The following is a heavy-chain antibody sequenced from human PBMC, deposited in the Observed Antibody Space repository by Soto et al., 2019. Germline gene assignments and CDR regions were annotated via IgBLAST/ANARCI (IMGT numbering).Heavy chain of an antibody. CDR2: IIPIFGTA. J-gene: IGHJ6*02. V-gene: IGHV1-69*13. Sequence: VASVKVSCKASGGTFSSYAISWVRQAPGQGLEWMGGIIPIFGTANYAQKFQGRVTITADESTSTAYMELSSLRSEDTAVYYCAIRSKYYYYGMDVWGQGTTVTVSS. CDR1: GGTFSSYA. CDR3: AIRSKYYYYGMDV.